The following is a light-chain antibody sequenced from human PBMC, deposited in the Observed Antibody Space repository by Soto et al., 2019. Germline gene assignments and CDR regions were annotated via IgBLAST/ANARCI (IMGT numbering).Light chain of an antibody. J-gene: IGLJ1*01. CDR3: AAWDESLSGFYV. CDR2: RNN. Sequence: QSVLTQPPSASGTPGQRVTISCSGSSSNIGSNYVYWYQQLPGTAPKLLIYRNNQRPSGVPDRFSGSKSGTSASLAISGLRSEDEADYYCAAWDESLSGFYVFGTGTRSP. V-gene: IGLV1-47*01. CDR1: SSNIGSNY.